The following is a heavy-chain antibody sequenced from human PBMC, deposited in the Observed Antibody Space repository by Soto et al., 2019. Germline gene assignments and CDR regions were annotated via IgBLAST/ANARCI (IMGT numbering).Heavy chain of an antibody. CDR2: IIPIFGTA. J-gene: IGHJ6*02. D-gene: IGHD3-10*01. CDR3: ARVAVELLWFGEVGDYYGMDV. CDR1: GGTFSSYA. V-gene: IGHV1-69*01. Sequence: QVQLVQSGAEVKKPGSSVKVSCKASGGTFSSYAISWVRQAPGQGLEWMGGIIPIFGTANYAQKFQGRVTITADVSTCTAYMELSSLRSEDTVVYYCARVAVELLWFGEVGDYYGMDVWGQGNTVTVSS.